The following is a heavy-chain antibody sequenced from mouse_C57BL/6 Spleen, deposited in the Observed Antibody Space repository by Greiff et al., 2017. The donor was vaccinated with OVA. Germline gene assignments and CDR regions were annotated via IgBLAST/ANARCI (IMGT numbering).Heavy chain of an antibody. Sequence: EVMLVESGGGLVKPGGSLKLSCAASGFTFSDYGMHWVRQAPEKGLEWVAYISSGSSTLYYADTVKGRFPISRDNAKNTLFMQMTSLRSEDTAMYYCSRRNYGNYVGYFDYWGQGTTLTVSS. CDR1: GFTFSDYG. V-gene: IGHV5-17*01. CDR3: SRRNYGNYVGYFDY. J-gene: IGHJ2*01. D-gene: IGHD2-1*01. CDR2: ISSGSSTL.